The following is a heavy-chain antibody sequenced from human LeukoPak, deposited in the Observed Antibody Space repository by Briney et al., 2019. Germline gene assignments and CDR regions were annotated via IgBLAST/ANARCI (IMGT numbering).Heavy chain of an antibody. Sequence: GGSLRLSCAASGLTGSHNYVSRVRQAPGKGLEWVSAIHTSGDTCYADSVKGRSTISRDTSKNTLYLQINSLRVEDTAVYYCIVFGDSNHWGQGTLVTVSS. D-gene: IGHD4-17*01. V-gene: IGHV3-53*01. CDR2: IHTSGDT. CDR3: IVFGDSNH. CDR1: GLTGSHNY. J-gene: IGHJ5*02.